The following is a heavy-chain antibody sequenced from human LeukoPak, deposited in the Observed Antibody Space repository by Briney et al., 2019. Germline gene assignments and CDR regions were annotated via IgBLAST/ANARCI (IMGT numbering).Heavy chain of an antibody. CDR2: INPNSGGT. D-gene: IGHD2-15*01. V-gene: IGHV1-2*02. Sequence: ASVKVSCKASGYTFTGYYMHWVRQAPGQGLEWMGWINPNSGGTNYAQKFQGRVTMTRDTSISTAYMELSRLRSDDTAVYYCARDSLRYCSGGSCYGDYWGQGTLVTVSS. CDR1: GYTFTGYY. CDR3: ARDSLRYCSGGSCYGDY. J-gene: IGHJ4*02.